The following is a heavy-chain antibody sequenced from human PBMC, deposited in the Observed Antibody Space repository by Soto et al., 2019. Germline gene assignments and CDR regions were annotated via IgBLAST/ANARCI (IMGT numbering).Heavy chain of an antibody. V-gene: IGHV3-7*01. D-gene: IGHD3-3*01. J-gene: IGHJ6*02. CDR3: AREDYDFWSGQINGYDYYGMDI. CDR1: GFTFSSHA. CDR2: IKQDGSEK. Sequence: PGWSLRLSCAASGFTFSSHAMSWVRQAPGKGLEWVANIKQDGSEKYYVDSVKGRFTISRDNAKNSLYLQMNSLRAEDTAVYYSAREDYDFWSGQINGYDYYGMDIWGQGTTGTVS.